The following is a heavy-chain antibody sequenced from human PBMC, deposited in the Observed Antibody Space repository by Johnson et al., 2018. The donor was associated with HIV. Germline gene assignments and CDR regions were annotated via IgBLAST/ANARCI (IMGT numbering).Heavy chain of an antibody. CDR1: GFTFSSYD. CDR2: IGTAGDT. V-gene: IGHV3-13*01. CDR3: ARSSPTVTTGGAFDI. D-gene: IGHD4-17*01. J-gene: IGHJ3*02. Sequence: VRLVESGGGLVQPWGSLRLSCAASGFTFSSYDMHWVRQATGKGLEWVSAIGTAGDTYYPGSVKGRFTISRENAKNSLYLQMNSLRAGDTAVYYCARSSPTVTTGGAFDIWGQGTMVTVSS.